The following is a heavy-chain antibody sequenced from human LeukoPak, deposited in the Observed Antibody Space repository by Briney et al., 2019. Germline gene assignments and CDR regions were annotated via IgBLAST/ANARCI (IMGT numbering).Heavy chain of an antibody. Sequence: GGSLRLSCAASGFTVSSNYMSWVRQAPGKGLEWVSVIYSGGSTYYADSVKGRFTISRDNSKNTLYLQMNSLRAEDTAVYYCARDSMIVVVITPHYWGQGTLVTVSS. V-gene: IGHV3-66*01. J-gene: IGHJ4*02. CDR3: ARDSMIVVVITPHY. CDR1: GFTVSSNY. CDR2: IYSGGST. D-gene: IGHD3-22*01.